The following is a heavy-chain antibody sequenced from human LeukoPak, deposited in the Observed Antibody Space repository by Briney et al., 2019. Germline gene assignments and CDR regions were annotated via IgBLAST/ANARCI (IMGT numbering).Heavy chain of an antibody. CDR3: AKADNISGYYSCFHY. CDR2: ISGSGGST. J-gene: IGHJ4*02. D-gene: IGHD3-22*01. V-gene: IGHV3-23*01. Sequence: GGSLRLSCAASGSIFSRYAMSWVRQAPGKGLEWVSTISGSGGSTYYADSVKGRFTFSRDNSKNTLFLQMNSLRAGDTAVYYCAKADNISGYYSCFHYWGQGTLVTVSA. CDR1: GSIFSRYA.